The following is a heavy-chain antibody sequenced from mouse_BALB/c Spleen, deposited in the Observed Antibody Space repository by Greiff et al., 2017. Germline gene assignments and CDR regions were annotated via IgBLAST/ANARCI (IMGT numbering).Heavy chain of an antibody. D-gene: IGHD1-1*01. CDR3: TRDYYGSSHYFDY. V-gene: IGHV1S81*02. J-gene: IGHJ2*01. Sequence: QVQLQQPGAELVKPGASVKLSCKASGYTFTSYYMYWVKQRPGQGLEWIGGINPSNGGTNFNEKFKSKATLTVDKSSSTAYMQLSSLTSEDSAVYYCTRDYYGSSHYFDYWGQGTTLTVSS. CDR1: GYTFTSYY. CDR2: INPSNGGT.